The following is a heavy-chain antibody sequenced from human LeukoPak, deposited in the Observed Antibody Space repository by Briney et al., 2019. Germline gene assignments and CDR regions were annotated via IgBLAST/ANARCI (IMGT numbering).Heavy chain of an antibody. CDR3: AKGGSYDSHAFDI. J-gene: IGHJ3*02. D-gene: IGHD1-26*01. CDR1: TYMFNNYW. V-gene: IGHV3-7*03. CDR2: IKSDGSEK. Sequence: SGGSLRLSCAGSTYMFNNYWMTWVRQAPGKGLEWVANIKSDGSEKYFVDSVEGRFTIARDNAKKSLYLQMNSLRPEDTAVYYCAKGGSYDSHAFDIWGQGTMVTVSS.